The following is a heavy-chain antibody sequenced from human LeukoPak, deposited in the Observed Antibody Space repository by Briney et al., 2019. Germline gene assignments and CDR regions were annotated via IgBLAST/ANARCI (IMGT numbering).Heavy chain of an antibody. CDR2: AFYGGNT. D-gene: IGHD2-15*01. Sequence: SETLSVTCTVSGGSISTTSYYWGWLRQPPGKGLEWIGSAFYGGNTLYNPSVTGRVTISVDTSKNRFSLKLTSVTAADTAFYFCARDSLHCRGGRCYHTRVFDSWGPGTLVTVSS. CDR3: ARDSLHCRGGRCYHTRVFDS. CDR1: GGSISTTSYY. J-gene: IGHJ4*02. V-gene: IGHV4-39*07.